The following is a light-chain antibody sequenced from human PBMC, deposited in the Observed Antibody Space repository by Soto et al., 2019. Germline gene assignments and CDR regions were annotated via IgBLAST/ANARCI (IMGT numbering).Light chain of an antibody. CDR1: QTISSY. CDR2: AAS. V-gene: IGKV1-39*01. CDR3: QQTYSTRRT. J-gene: IGKJ1*01. Sequence: IHMTQSPSSLSASVGDRVTITCRASQTISSYLNWYQHKPGKAPKLLIYAASSLQSGVPSRFSGRGSGPDFSLTISSLQPEDFATYYCQQTYSTRRTFGQGTKVDIK.